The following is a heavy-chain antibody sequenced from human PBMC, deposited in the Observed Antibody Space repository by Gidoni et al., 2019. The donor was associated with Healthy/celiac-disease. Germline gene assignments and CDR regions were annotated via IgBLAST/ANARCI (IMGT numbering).Heavy chain of an antibody. CDR3: ARDPYAGYCSSTSCYGNIHWFDP. V-gene: IGHV3-74*01. Sequence: EVQLVESGGGLVQPGGSLRLSSAASAFTFSSYCMHRVRQAPGKGLVWVSRSNRDGRSTSYADSVKGRFTISRDNAKNTLYLQMNSLRAEDTAVYYCARDPYAGYCSSTSCYGNIHWFDPWGQGTLVTVSS. CDR2: SNRDGRST. CDR1: AFTFSSYC. D-gene: IGHD2-2*01. J-gene: IGHJ5*02.